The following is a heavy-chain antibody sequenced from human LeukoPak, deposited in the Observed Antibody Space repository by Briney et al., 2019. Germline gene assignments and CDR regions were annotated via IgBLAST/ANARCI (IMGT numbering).Heavy chain of an antibody. CDR2: TYYRSKWYN. V-gene: IGHV6-1*01. CDR1: GDSVSSNSAA. Sequence: SQTLSLTCAISGDSVSSNSAAWNWIRQSPSRGLEWLGRTYYRSKWYNDYAVSVKSRITINPDTSKNQFSLQLNSVTPEDTAVYYCARDPIRYCSSTSCYKYAFDIWGQGTMVTVSS. D-gene: IGHD2-2*02. J-gene: IGHJ3*02. CDR3: ARDPIRYCSSTSCYKYAFDI.